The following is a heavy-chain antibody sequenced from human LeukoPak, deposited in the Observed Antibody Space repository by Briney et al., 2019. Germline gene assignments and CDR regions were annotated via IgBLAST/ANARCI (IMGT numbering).Heavy chain of an antibody. D-gene: IGHD3-22*01. V-gene: IGHV1-46*01. Sequence: ASVKVSCKASGYTFTSYYMHWVRQAPGQGLEWMGVINPSGSSTSYAQNFQGRVAITRDTSTTTVYMELSSLRSEDTAVYYCARDRGTSGYSDYWGQGTLVTVSS. J-gene: IGHJ4*02. CDR1: GYTFTSYY. CDR3: ARDRGTSGYSDY. CDR2: INPSGSST.